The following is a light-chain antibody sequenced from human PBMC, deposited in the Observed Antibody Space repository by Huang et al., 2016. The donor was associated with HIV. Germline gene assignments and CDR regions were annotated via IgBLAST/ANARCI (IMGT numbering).Light chain of an antibody. Sequence: DFVMTQSPLSLPVTPGGPPSISCRSSQSLLDSNGYKYLDWYLQKPGQSPQLLIYLGSNRASGVPDRFSGSGSGTDFTLKISRVEAEDVGVYYCMQALQTPPTFGGGTKVEI. J-gene: IGKJ4*01. CDR3: MQALQTPPT. CDR2: LGS. V-gene: IGKV2-28*01. CDR1: QSLLDSNGYKY.